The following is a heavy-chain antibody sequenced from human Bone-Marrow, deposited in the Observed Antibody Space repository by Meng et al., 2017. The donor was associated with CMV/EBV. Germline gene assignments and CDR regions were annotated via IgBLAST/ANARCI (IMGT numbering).Heavy chain of an antibody. CDR1: GGSFSGYY. CDR2: ISSSGSTI. V-gene: IGHV3-11*01. D-gene: IGHD6-19*01. Sequence: LSLTCAVYGGSFSGYYWSWIRQPPGKGLEWVSYISSSGSTIYYADSVKGRFTISRDNAKNSLYLQMNSLRAEDTAVYYCARDSAVAGENYYYYGMDVWGQGTTVTVSS. J-gene: IGHJ6*02. CDR3: ARDSAVAGENYYYYGMDV.